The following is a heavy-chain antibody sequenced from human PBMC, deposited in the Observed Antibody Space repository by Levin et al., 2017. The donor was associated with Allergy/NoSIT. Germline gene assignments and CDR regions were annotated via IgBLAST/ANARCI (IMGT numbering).Heavy chain of an antibody. Sequence: SETLSLTCTVSGGSISSSSYYWGWIRQPPGKGLEWIGSIYYSGSTYYNPSLKSRVTISVDTSKNQFSLKLSSVTAADTAVYYCATPTPPYQLLFAFDIWGQGTMVTVSS. D-gene: IGHD2-2*01. J-gene: IGHJ3*02. V-gene: IGHV4-39*07. CDR2: IYYSGST. CDR1: GGSISSSSYY. CDR3: ATPTPPYQLLFAFDI.